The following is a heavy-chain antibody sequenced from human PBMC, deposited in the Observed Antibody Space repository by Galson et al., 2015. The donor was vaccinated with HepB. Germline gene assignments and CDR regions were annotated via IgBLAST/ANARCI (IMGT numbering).Heavy chain of an antibody. CDR1: GYTFTSYY. V-gene: IGHV1-46*01. Sequence: SVKVSCKASGYTFTSYYMHWVRQAPGQGLEWMGIINPSGGSTSYAQKFQGRVTITRDTSTSTVYMELSSLRSEDTAVYYCARGLSMVRGPLGWFDPWGQGTLVTVSS. D-gene: IGHD3-10*01. J-gene: IGHJ5*02. CDR3: ARGLSMVRGPLGWFDP. CDR2: INPSGGST.